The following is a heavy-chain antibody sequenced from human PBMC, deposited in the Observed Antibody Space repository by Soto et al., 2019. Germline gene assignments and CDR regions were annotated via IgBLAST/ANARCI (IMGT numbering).Heavy chain of an antibody. J-gene: IGHJ6*02. CDR1: GGTFSSYA. D-gene: IGHD2-2*01. Sequence: QVQLVQSGAEVKKPGSSVKVSCKASGGTFSSYAISWVRQAPGQGLEWMGVIIPIFGTANYAQKFQGRVTITADESTSTAYMERSSLRSEDTAVYYCARHVPAAGYYYGMDVWGQGTTVTVSS. CDR3: ARHVPAAGYYYGMDV. CDR2: IIPIFGTA. V-gene: IGHV1-69*12.